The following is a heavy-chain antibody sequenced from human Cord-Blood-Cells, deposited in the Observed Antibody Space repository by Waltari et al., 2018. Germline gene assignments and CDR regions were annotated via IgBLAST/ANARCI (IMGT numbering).Heavy chain of an antibody. Sequence: RLVQFGAEVKKPGSSVKVSCKASGGTFSSYAISGVRQAHGQGLEWMGGIIPIFGTANYAQKFQGRVTITADESTSTAYMELSSLRSEDTAVYYCARLYYYDSSGYYNWFDPWGQGTLVTVSS. CDR1: GGTFSSYA. V-gene: IGHV1-69*01. D-gene: IGHD3-22*01. CDR3: ARLYYYDSSGYYNWFDP. J-gene: IGHJ5*02. CDR2: IIPIFGTA.